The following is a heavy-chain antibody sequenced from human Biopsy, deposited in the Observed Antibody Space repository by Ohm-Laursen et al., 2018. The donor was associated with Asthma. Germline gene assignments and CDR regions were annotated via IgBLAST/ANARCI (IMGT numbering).Heavy chain of an antibody. CDR2: HDHEEGGT. Sequence: ATVKISCKVSGYSLTDLSMHWVRQAPGQGLEWMGGHDHEEGGTVNARRFQGKVTMTEDTSTDTAYMELSSLSSDDTAVYYCASDFPKDYVRYNFQFWGQGTLVTVSS. V-gene: IGHV1-24*01. D-gene: IGHD4-17*01. CDR3: ASDFPKDYVRYNFQF. CDR1: GYSLTDLS. J-gene: IGHJ4*02.